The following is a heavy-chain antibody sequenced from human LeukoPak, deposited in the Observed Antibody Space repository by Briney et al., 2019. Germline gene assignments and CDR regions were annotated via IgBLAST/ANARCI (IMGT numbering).Heavy chain of an antibody. D-gene: IGHD6-19*01. CDR1: GGPLSGYY. V-gene: IGHV4-34*01. J-gene: IGHJ5*02. Sequence: SETLSLTCAVYGGPLSGYYWSWIRQPPGRGREWIGEINHSGSTNYNPSLKSRATISVDTSKNQFSLKLSSVTAADTAVYYCARLWQQWLLPRWFDPWGQGTLVTVSS. CDR3: ARLWQQWLLPRWFDP. CDR2: INHSGST.